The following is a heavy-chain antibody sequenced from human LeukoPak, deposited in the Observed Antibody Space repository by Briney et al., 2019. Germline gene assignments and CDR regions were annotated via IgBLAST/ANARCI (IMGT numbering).Heavy chain of an antibody. Sequence: ASVKVSCKASGDTVTSYDINGVRQATGQWLEWMGWMNPNSGNTGYAQKFQGRVTMTRNTSISTAYMELSSLRSEDTAVYYCARGLDGRWGQGTLVTVSS. CDR1: GDTVTSYD. CDR2: MNPNSGNT. D-gene: IGHD5-24*01. CDR3: ARGLDGR. J-gene: IGHJ4*02. V-gene: IGHV1-8*01.